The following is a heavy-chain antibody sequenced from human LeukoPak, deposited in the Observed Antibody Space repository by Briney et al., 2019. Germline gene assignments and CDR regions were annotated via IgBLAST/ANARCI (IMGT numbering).Heavy chain of an antibody. CDR2: VSPPGGGT. D-gene: IGHD3-16*01. CDR3: ARDLAWGAFDY. V-gene: IGHV3-23*01. Sequence: GGSLRLSCVASGFTFGSYGMSWVRQAPGKGLEWLSGVSPPGGGTYYADSVKGRFTISRDDSKNTLSLQMNSLRVEDTAVYYCARDLAWGAFDYWGQGTLVTVSS. J-gene: IGHJ4*02. CDR1: GFTFGSYG.